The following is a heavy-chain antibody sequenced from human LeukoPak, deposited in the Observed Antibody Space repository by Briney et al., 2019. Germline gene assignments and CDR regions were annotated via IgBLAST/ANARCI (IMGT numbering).Heavy chain of an antibody. D-gene: IGHD1-26*01. Sequence: SETLSLTCTVSGGSISSYYWSWIRQPPGKQLEWIGYFYYSGNTYYNPSLQSRVTISLDTSKNQFSLELNSVTAADTAVYYCARVGPTTRSFDYWGQGTLVTVSS. CDR3: ARVGPTTRSFDY. V-gene: IGHV4-59*01. CDR1: GGSISSYY. CDR2: FYYSGNT. J-gene: IGHJ4*02.